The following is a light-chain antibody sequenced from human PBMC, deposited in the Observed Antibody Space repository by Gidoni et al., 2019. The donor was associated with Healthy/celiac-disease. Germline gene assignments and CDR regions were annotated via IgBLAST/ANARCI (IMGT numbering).Light chain of an antibody. J-gene: IGKJ1*01. CDR1: QSISSY. Sequence: DIQLTQSPSSLSASVGDRVTITCRASQSISSYLNWYQQKPGKAPKLLIDAASSLQSGVPSRCSGSGSGTDFTLTSSSLQPEDFATYYCQQSYSTPPTFXQXTKVEIK. CDR2: AAS. CDR3: QQSYSTPPT. V-gene: IGKV1-39*01.